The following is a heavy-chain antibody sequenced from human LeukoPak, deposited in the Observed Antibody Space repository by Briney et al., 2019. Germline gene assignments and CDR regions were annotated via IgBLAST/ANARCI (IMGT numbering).Heavy chain of an antibody. V-gene: IGHV3-9*01. CDR1: GFTFDDYA. J-gene: IGHJ4*02. Sequence: GGSLRLSCAASGFTFDDYAMHWVRQAPGKGLEWVSGITWNRDNIGYGDSVKGRFTISRDNAKNSLYLQMNSLRAEDTAVYYCARDSSYYFDYWGQGTLVTVSS. CDR2: ITWNRDNI. CDR3: ARDSSYYFDY. D-gene: IGHD3-10*01.